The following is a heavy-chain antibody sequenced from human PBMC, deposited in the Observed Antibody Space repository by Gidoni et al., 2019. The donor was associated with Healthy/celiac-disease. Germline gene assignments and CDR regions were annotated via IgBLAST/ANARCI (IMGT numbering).Heavy chain of an antibody. CDR1: GGSSSGYY. J-gene: IGHJ4*02. Sequence: QVQLQQWGAGLLKPSENLSIPCAVSGGSSSGYYWSWNRQPPGKGLEWIGEINHSGRNDYNPSLKSRVTISVDTSKNQFSLKLSSVTAADTAVYYCASPSRKGYDFWSGYYAEYYFDYWGQGTLVTVSS. V-gene: IGHV4-34*01. D-gene: IGHD3-3*01. CDR3: ASPSRKGYDFWSGYYAEYYFDY. CDR2: INHSGRN.